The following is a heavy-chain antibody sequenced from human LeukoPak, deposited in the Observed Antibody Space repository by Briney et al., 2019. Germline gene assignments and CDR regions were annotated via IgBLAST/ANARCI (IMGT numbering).Heavy chain of an antibody. CDR3: AREGYHDSGGYYYGY. Sequence: PGGSLRLPCAASGFTFSSYTMNWVRQAPGKGLEWVSSISSSSTYIYYADSVRGRFTISRDNAKNSLYLQMNSLRAEDTAVYYCAREGYHDSGGYYYGYWGQGTLVTVSS. V-gene: IGHV3-21*01. CDR2: ISSSSTYI. J-gene: IGHJ4*02. D-gene: IGHD3-22*01. CDR1: GFTFSSYT.